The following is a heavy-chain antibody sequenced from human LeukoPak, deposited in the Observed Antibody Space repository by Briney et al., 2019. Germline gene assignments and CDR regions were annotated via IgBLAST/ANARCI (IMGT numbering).Heavy chain of an antibody. J-gene: IGHJ4*02. CDR3: ATDSGSYRR. V-gene: IGHV1-24*01. D-gene: IGHD1-26*01. Sequence: ASVKVSCKVSGYTLTELSVHWVRQAPGKGLEWMGGFDPEDGETIYAQKFQSRVPMTEDTSTDTAYMELSSLRSEDTAVYYCATDSGSYRRWGQGTLVTVSS. CDR1: GYTLTELS. CDR2: FDPEDGET.